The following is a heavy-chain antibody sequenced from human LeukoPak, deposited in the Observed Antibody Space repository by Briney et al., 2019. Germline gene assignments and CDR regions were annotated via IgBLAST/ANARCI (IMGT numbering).Heavy chain of an antibody. J-gene: IGHJ4*02. D-gene: IGHD5-12*01. V-gene: IGHV4-39*07. CDR2: IYYSGST. CDR1: GGSISSSSYY. Sequence: SETLSLTCTVSGGSISSSSYYWGWIRQPPGKGLEWIGSIYYSGSTYYNPSLKSRVTISVDTSKNQFSLKLSSVTAADTAVYYCARGLVATTHPFDYWGQGTLVTVSP. CDR3: ARGLVATTHPFDY.